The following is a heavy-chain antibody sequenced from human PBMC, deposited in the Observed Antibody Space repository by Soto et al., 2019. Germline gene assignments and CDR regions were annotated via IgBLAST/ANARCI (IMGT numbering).Heavy chain of an antibody. V-gene: IGHV3-30*18. Sequence: GGSLRLSCAASGFTFGSYGMRWVRQAPGKGLEWVAVISYDGSNKYYADSVKGRFTISRDNSKNTLYLQMNSLRAEDTAVYYCAKDLYSYGSPARGAPGYWGQGTLVTVSS. D-gene: IGHD5-18*01. CDR2: ISYDGSNK. CDR3: AKDLYSYGSPARGAPGY. J-gene: IGHJ4*02. CDR1: GFTFGSYG.